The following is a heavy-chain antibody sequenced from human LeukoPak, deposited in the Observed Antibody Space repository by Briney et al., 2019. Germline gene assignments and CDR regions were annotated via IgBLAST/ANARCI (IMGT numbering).Heavy chain of an antibody. V-gene: IGHV1-69*13. D-gene: IGHD4-17*01. CDR1: GYTFTGYY. Sequence: ASVKVSCKASGYTFTGYYMHWVRQAPGQGLEWMGGIIPIFGTANYAQKFQGRVTITADESTSTAYMELSSLRSENTAVYYCARDHPPRRTTLTLIIWGQGTMVTVSS. J-gene: IGHJ3*02. CDR2: IIPIFGTA. CDR3: ARDHPPRRTTLTLII.